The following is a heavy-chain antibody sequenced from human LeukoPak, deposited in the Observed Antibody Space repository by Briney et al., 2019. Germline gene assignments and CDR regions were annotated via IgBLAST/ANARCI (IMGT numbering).Heavy chain of an antibody. V-gene: IGHV3-30*18. CDR1: GFTFGSYG. J-gene: IGHJ3*02. CDR2: ISYDGSNK. Sequence: GGSLRLSCAASGFTFGSYGMHWVRQAPGKGLEWVAVISYDGSNKYYADSVKGRFTISRDNSKNTLYLQMNSLRAEDTAVYYCAKEDSGIAVAGTRAFDIWGQGTMVTVSS. D-gene: IGHD6-19*01. CDR3: AKEDSGIAVAGTRAFDI.